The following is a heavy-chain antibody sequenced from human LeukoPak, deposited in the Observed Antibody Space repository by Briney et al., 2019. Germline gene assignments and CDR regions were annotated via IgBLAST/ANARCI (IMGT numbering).Heavy chain of an antibody. CDR1: GGSISSSSYY. Sequence: SETLSLTCTVSGGSISSSSYYWGWIRQPPGKGLEWIGSIYYSGSTYYNPSLKSRATISVDTSKNQFSLKLSSVTAADTAVYYCARLHSSSWYYFDYWGQGTLVTVSS. J-gene: IGHJ4*02. D-gene: IGHD6-13*01. V-gene: IGHV4-39*01. CDR3: ARLHSSSWYYFDY. CDR2: IYYSGST.